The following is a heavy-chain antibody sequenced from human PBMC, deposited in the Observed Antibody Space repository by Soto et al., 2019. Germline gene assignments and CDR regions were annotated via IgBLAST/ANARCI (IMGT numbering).Heavy chain of an antibody. CDR1: GGSISSSNW. Sequence: SETLSLTCAVSGGSISSSNWWSWVRQPPGKGLEWIGEIYHSGSTNYNPSLKSRVTISVDKSKNQFSLKLSSVTAADTAVYYCARAPYYYDSSGYRDPLRAFDIWGQGTMVTVSS. J-gene: IGHJ3*02. CDR3: ARAPYYYDSSGYRDPLRAFDI. CDR2: IYHSGST. V-gene: IGHV4-4*02. D-gene: IGHD3-22*01.